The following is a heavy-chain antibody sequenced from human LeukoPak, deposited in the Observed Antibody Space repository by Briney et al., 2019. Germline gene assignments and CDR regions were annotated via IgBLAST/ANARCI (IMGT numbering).Heavy chain of an antibody. CDR2: IYYSGST. V-gene: IGHV4-39*01. CDR1: GGSISSSSYY. D-gene: IGHD6-13*01. CDR3: ARHELNSSWGVSDF. J-gene: IGHJ4*02. Sequence: SETLSLTCTVSGGSISSSSYYWGWIRQPPGKGLEWIGSIYYSGSTYYNPSLKSRVTISVDTSKNQFSLKLSSVTAADTAVYYCARHELNSSWGVSDFWGQGTLVTVSS.